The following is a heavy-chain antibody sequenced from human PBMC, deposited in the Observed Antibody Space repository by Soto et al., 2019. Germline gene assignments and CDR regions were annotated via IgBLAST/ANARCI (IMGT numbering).Heavy chain of an antibody. J-gene: IGHJ6*02. D-gene: IGHD3-3*01. Sequence: PGESLKISCKGSGYSFTSYWIGWVRQMPGKGLEWMGIIYPGDSDTRYSPSFQGQVTISADKSISTAYLQWSSLKASDTAMYYCARQAPLGGIFGVATHPDYYGMDVWGQGTTVTVSS. V-gene: IGHV5-51*01. CDR2: IYPGDSDT. CDR1: GYSFTSYW. CDR3: ARQAPLGGIFGVATHPDYYGMDV.